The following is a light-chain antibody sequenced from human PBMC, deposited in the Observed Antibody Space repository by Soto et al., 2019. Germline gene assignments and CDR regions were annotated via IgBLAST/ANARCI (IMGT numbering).Light chain of an antibody. CDR3: SSYAGTYIV. J-gene: IGLJ1*01. V-gene: IGLV2-8*01. CDR1: SSDVGGYDY. Sequence: SSLTQPPSASGSPGQSVAISCPGTSSDVGGYDYVSWYQQHPGKAPKLMIYDVSKRPSGVPDRFSGSKSGNTASLTVSGLRAEDEADYYCSSYAGTYIVFGTGTKVTVL. CDR2: DVS.